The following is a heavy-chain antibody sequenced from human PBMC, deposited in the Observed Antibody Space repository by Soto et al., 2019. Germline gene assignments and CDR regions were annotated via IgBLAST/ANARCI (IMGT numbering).Heavy chain of an antibody. CDR1: GGSFSGYY. V-gene: IGHV4-34*01. CDR3: TRALGYCSGGCVFQH. CDR2: INHIGST. D-gene: IGHD2-15*01. J-gene: IGHJ1*01. Sequence: QVQLQQWGAGLLKPSETLSLTCAVYGGSFSGYYWSWIRQPPGQGLEWIGEINHIGSTNYNPSLKSRITISVDTSKNHFSLKLSSVTAAVTAVYYCTRALGYCSGGCVFQHRGQGNLVTVSS.